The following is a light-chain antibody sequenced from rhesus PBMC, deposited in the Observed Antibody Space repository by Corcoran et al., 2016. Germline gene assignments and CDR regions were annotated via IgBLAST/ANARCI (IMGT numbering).Light chain of an antibody. CDR2: YAS. J-gene: IGKJ1*01. CDR3: QQYDDLPWT. Sequence: DIQMTQSPSSLSASVGDKVTITCHASQGISSWLAWYQQKPGKAPKPLIYYASILQSGVPSRFSGGGSGTDYTLTIRSLQPEDLATYYWQQYDDLPWTFCQGTKVEIK. V-gene: IGKV1-19*01. CDR1: QGISSW.